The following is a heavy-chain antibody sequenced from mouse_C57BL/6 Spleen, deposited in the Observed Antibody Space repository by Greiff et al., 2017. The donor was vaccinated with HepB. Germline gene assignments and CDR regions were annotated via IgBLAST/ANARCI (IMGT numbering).Heavy chain of an antibody. CDR1: GYTFTSYW. V-gene: IGHV1-64*01. CDR3: ARHSSYYAMDY. CDR2: IHPNSGST. J-gene: IGHJ4*01. Sequence: QVQLQQPGAELVKPGASVKLSCKASGYTFTSYWMHWVKQRPGQGLEWIGMIHPNSGSTNYNEKFKSKATLTVDKSSSTAYIQLSSLTSEDAAVYFYARHSSYYAMDYWGQGTSVTVSS.